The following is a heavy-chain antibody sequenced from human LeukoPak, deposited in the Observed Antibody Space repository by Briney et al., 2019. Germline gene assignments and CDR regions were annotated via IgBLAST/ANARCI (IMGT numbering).Heavy chain of an antibody. CDR3: ARDNVVVVAATVDAFDI. J-gene: IGHJ3*02. Sequence: RPGGSLRLSCATSGFTFSSYGMHWVRQAPGKGLEWVAVIWYDGSNKYYADSVKGRFTISRDNSKNTLYLQMNSLRAEDTAVYYCARDNVVVVAATVDAFDIWGQGTMVTVSS. V-gene: IGHV3-33*01. CDR2: IWYDGSNK. CDR1: GFTFSSYG. D-gene: IGHD2-15*01.